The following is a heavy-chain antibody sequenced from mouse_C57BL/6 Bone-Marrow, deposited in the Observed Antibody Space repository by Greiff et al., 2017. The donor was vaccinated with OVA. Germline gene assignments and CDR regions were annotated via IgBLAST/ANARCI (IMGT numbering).Heavy chain of an antibody. J-gene: IGHJ2*01. D-gene: IGHD1-1*01. CDR3: AKSGSLDY. CDR1: GFSLTSYG. CDR2: IWRGGST. V-gene: IGHV2-5*01. Sequence: VKLMESGPGLVQPSQSLSITCTVSGFSLTSYGVHWVRQSPGKGLEWLGVIWRGGSTDYNAAFMSRLSITKDNSKSQVLFKMNSLQADDTSIYYCAKSGSLDYWGQGTTLTVSS.